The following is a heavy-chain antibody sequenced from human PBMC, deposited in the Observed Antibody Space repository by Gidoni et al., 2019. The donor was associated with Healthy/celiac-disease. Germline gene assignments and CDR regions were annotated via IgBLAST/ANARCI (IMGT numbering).Heavy chain of an antibody. CDR1: GYTFTGYY. V-gene: IGHV1-2*04. Sequence: QVQLVQSGAEVKKPGASVKVSCKASGYTFTGYYMHWVRQAPGQGLEWMGWINPNSGGTNYAQKFQGWVTMTRDTSISTAYMELSRLRSGDTAVYYCARDGAFGGEMGYYGMDVWGQGTTVTVSS. J-gene: IGHJ6*02. CDR2: INPNSGGT. CDR3: ARDGAFGGEMGYYGMDV. D-gene: IGHD3-16*01.